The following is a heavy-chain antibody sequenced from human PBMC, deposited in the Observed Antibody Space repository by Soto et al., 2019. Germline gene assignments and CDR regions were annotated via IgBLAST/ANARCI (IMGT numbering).Heavy chain of an antibody. D-gene: IGHD5-18*01. Sequence: VGSLRLSCAASGFTFSDHSMNWVRQAPGKGFEWVSSISTTGRYIYYSDSMAGRFTISRDNAKNSLYLQINSLRGDDTAIYYCAAGTDTAMEQGADYWGQGTLVTVSS. CDR3: AAGTDTAMEQGADY. V-gene: IGHV3-21*01. CDR1: GFTFSDHS. CDR2: ISTTGRYI. J-gene: IGHJ4*02.